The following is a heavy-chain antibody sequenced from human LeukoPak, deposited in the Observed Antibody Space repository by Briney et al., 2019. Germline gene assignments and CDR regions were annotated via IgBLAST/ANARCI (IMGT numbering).Heavy chain of an antibody. CDR1: GGSISSYY. CDR3: ARAGYDTSGFWYFDL. D-gene: IGHD3-22*01. CDR2: IYYSGST. J-gene: IGHJ2*01. Sequence: KPSETLSLTCTVSGGSISSYYWSWIRQPPGKGLEWIGYIYYSGSTNYNPSLKSRVTISVDTSKNQFSLKLSSVTAADTAVYYCARAGYDTSGFWYFDLWGRGTLVTVSS. V-gene: IGHV4-59*01.